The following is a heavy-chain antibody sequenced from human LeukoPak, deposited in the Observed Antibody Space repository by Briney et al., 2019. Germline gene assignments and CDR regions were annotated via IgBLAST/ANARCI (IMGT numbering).Heavy chain of an antibody. CDR3: ARREGSYLTEYFQH. V-gene: IGHV4-59*08. J-gene: IGHJ1*01. CDR2: IYYSGRT. CDR1: GGSISSYY. Sequence: KSSETLSLTCTVSGGSISSYYWSWIRQPPGKGLEWIGCIYYSGRTNYNPSLKSRVTLSVDTSKNQFSLKLSSVTAADTAVYYCARREGSYLTEYFQHWGQGTLVTVSS. D-gene: IGHD1-26*01.